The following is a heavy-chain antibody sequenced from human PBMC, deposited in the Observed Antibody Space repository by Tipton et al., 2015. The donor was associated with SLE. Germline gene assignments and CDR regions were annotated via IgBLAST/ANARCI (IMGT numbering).Heavy chain of an antibody. CDR1: GGSISSHY. CDR3: ARDSSGYSIFFDY. J-gene: IGHJ4*02. Sequence: LRLSCTVSGGSISSHYWSWIRQPPGKGLEWIGYIYYSESTNYNPSLKSRVTISVDTSKNQFSLKLSSVTAADTAVYYCARDSSGYSIFFDYWGQGTLVTVSS. V-gene: IGHV4-59*11. D-gene: IGHD3-22*01. CDR2: IYYSEST.